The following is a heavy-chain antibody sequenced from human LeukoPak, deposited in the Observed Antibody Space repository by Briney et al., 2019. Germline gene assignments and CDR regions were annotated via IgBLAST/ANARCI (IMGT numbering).Heavy chain of an antibody. Sequence: GGSLRLSCAGSGFTLRYYGMIWVRQAPGKGLEWVSAIGGGGHDTFYADSVRGRFTISRDNSKITLYLQMSSLRPEDTAVYFCAKFRPLTSVAGTIFHYWGQGTLVTVSS. CDR2: IGGGGHDT. J-gene: IGHJ4*02. D-gene: IGHD6-19*01. V-gene: IGHV3-23*01. CDR3: AKFRPLTSVAGTIFHY. CDR1: GFTLRYYG.